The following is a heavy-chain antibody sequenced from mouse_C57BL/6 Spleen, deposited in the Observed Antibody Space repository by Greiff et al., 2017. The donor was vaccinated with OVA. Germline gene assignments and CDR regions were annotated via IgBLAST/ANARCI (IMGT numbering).Heavy chain of an antibody. CDR2: ISSGSSTI. CDR1: GFTFSDYG. V-gene: IGHV5-17*01. D-gene: IGHD2-9*01. J-gene: IGHJ3*01. CDR3: ASNPTMVTSWFGY. Sequence: EVQLVESGGGLVKPGGSLKLSCAASGFTFSDYGMHWVRQAPEKGLEWVAYISSGSSTIYYADTVKGRFTISRDNANNTLFRQMTSLRSEDTAMYYCASNPTMVTSWFGYWGQGTLVTVSA.